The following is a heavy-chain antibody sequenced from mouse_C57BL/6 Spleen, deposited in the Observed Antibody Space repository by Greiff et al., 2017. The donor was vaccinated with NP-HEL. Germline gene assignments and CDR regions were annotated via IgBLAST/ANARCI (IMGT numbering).Heavy chain of an antibody. Sequence: VQLQQSGAELAKPGASVKLSCKASGYTFTSYWMHWVKQRPGQGLEWIGYINPSSGYTKYNQKFKDKATLTADKSSSTAYMQLSSLTYEDSAVYYCANGSSGGYYAMDYWGQGTSVTVSS. D-gene: IGHD1-1*01. J-gene: IGHJ4*01. CDR2: INPSSGYT. CDR3: ANGSSGGYYAMDY. V-gene: IGHV1-7*01. CDR1: GYTFTSYW.